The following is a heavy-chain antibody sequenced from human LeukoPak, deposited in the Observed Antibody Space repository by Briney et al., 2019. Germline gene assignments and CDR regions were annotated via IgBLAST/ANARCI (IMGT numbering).Heavy chain of an antibody. CDR1: GSTFSSYA. CDR3: AKDLSSLTGDYIDY. Sequence: GGSLRLSCAASGSTFSSYAMSWVRQAPGKGLEWVSAISGSGGSTYYADSVKGRFTISRDNSKNTLYLQMNSLRAEDTAVYYCAKDLSSLTGDYIDYWGQGTLVTVSS. V-gene: IGHV3-23*01. D-gene: IGHD7-27*01. J-gene: IGHJ4*02. CDR2: ISGSGGST.